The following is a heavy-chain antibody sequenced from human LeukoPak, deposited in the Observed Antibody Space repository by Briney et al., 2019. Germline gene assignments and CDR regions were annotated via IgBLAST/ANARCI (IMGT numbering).Heavy chain of an antibody. CDR2: ISSSGSTI. CDR1: GFTFSSYE. V-gene: IGHV3-48*03. D-gene: IGHD4-17*01. Sequence: GGSLRLSCAASGFTFSSYEMNWVRQAPGKGLEWVSYISSSGSTIYYADSVKGRFTISRDNAKNSLYLQMNSLRAEDTAVYYCARGKTTVTTWFDPWGQGTLVTVSS. CDR3: ARGKTTVTTWFDP. J-gene: IGHJ5*02.